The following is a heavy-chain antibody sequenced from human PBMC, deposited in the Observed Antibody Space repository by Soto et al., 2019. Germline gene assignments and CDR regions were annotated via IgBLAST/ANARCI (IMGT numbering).Heavy chain of an antibody. CDR2: IYHSGST. CDR1: GGSISSSNW. D-gene: IGHD3-10*01. J-gene: IGHJ3*02. Sequence: SETLSLTCAVSGGSISSSNWWSWVRQPPGKGLEWIGEIYHSGSTNYNPSLKSRVTISVDKSKNQFSLKLSSVTAADTAVYYCARVLAPYYYGSGSYGPDAFDIWGQGTMVTVSS. V-gene: IGHV4-4*02. CDR3: ARVLAPYYYGSGSYGPDAFDI.